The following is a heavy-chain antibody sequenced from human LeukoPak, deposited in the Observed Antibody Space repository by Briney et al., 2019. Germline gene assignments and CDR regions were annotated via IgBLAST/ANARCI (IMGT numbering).Heavy chain of an antibody. CDR1: SGSISSSSYY. D-gene: IGHD3-22*01. J-gene: IGHJ4*02. CDR3: ARQSRGYYDSSGYYDFDY. V-gene: IGHV4-39*01. Sequence: KASETLSLTCTVSSGSISSSSYYWGWLRQPPGKGLERIGSIYYSDSTYYNPALKSRVTISVNTSKNQFSLKLRSVTAADTAVYYCARQSRGYYDSSGYYDFDYWGQGTLVTVSS. CDR2: IYYSDST.